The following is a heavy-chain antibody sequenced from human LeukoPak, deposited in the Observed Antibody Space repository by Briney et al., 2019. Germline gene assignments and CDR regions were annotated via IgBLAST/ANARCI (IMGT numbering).Heavy chain of an antibody. CDR2: MNPNSGNT. D-gene: IGHD5-24*01. J-gene: IGHJ4*02. V-gene: IGHV1-8*01. CDR3: ARGIRRDGYKSSLHY. Sequence: GASVKVSCKASGHSFTSYDINWVRQATGQGLEWMGWMNPNSGNTGYAQKFQGRVTMTRNTSISTAYMELSSLRSEDTAVYYCARGIRRDGYKSSLHYWGQGTLVTVSS. CDR1: GHSFTSYD.